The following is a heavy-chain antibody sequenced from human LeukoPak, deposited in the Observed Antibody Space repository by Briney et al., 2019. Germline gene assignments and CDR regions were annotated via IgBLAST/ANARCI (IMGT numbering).Heavy chain of an antibody. D-gene: IGHD6-13*01. CDR1: GFTFDDYA. CDR2: ISWNSGSI. V-gene: IGHV3-9*01. Sequence: GGSLRLSCAASGFTFDDYAMHWVRQAPGKGLEWVSGISWNSGSIGYADSVKGRFTIPRDNAKNSLYLQMNSLRAEDTALYYCAKDSSSWTYYYYGMDVWGQGTTVTVSS. CDR3: AKDSSSWTYYYYGMDV. J-gene: IGHJ6*02.